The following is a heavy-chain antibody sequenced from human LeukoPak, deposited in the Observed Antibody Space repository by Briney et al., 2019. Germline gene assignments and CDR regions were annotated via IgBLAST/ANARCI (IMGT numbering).Heavy chain of an antibody. J-gene: IGHJ4*02. CDR1: GFTFSSYA. D-gene: IGHD5-12*01. Sequence: GGSLRLSCPASGFTFSSYAMGWVRQAPGKRLEWVSAISGSGGSTYYADSVKGRFTISRDNSKNTLYLQMNSLRAEDTAVYYCAKSYGYSGYDYLDYWGQGTLVTVSS. CDR3: AKSYGYSGYDYLDY. V-gene: IGHV3-23*01. CDR2: ISGSGGST.